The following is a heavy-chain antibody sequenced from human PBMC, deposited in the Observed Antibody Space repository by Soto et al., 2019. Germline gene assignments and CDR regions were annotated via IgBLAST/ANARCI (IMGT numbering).Heavy chain of an antibody. CDR2: ISAYNGNT. J-gene: IGHJ5*02. V-gene: IGHV1-18*04. D-gene: IGHD5-12*01. CDR3: AREVVATIRGYNWFDP. Sequence: QVQLVQSGAEVKKPGASVKVSCKASGYTFTSYGISWVRQAPGQGLEWMGWISAYNGNTNYAQKLQGRVTMTTDTSTSTAYMELRSLRSGDTAVYYCAREVVATIRGYNWFDPWGQGTLVTVSS. CDR1: GYTFTSYG.